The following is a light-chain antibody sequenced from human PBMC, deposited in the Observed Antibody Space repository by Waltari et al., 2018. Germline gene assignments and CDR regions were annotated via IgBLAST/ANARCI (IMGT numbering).Light chain of an antibody. Sequence: QSVLTQPPSASGTPGQRVTISCSGRHSTIGTYYVYWYQQLPGTAPKPLIYRINQRPSGVPDRFSGSKSGSSASLAISGLRSEDEADYYCAAWDDSVSGLVFGGGTRLTVL. J-gene: IGLJ2*01. CDR3: AAWDDSVSGLV. CDR2: RIN. CDR1: HSTIGTYY. V-gene: IGLV1-47*01.